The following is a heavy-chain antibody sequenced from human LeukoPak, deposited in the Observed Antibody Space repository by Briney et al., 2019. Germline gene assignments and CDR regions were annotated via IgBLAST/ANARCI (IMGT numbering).Heavy chain of an antibody. CDR1: GYTFTSYA. CDR2: ISAYNGNT. J-gene: IGHJ3*02. D-gene: IGHD5-18*01. CDR3: ARGVDTAMVNAFDI. V-gene: IGHV1-18*01. Sequence: ASVKVSCKASGYTFTSYAMNWVRQAPGQGLEWMGWISAYNGNTNYAQKLQGRVTMTTDTSTSTAYMELRSLRSDDTAVYYCARGVDTAMVNAFDIWGQGTMVTVSS.